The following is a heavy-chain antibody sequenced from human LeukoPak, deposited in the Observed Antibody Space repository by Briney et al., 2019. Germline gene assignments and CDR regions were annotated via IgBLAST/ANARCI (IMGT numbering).Heavy chain of an antibody. J-gene: IGHJ6*02. D-gene: IGHD3-10*01. CDR1: GFTLISYS. CDR3: ARVIAVVRGGGLSYYYAMDV. V-gene: IGHV3-48*02. Sequence: GGSLRLSCAASGFTLISYSMTWVRQAPGKGLEWVSYINSGSSTMYYADSVKGRFTISRDNGKTSLYLQMNSLRDEDTAVYYCARVIAVVRGGGLSYYYAMDVWGQGTTVTVSS. CDR2: INSGSSTM.